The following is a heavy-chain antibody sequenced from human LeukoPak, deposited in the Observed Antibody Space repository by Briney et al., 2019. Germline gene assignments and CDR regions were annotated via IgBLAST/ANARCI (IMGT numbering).Heavy chain of an antibody. CDR3: ARGVVPAACFDY. CDR2: ISYVGSNK. CDR1: GFTFSSYA. Sequence: GGSLRLSCAASGFTFSSYAMHWVRQAPGKGLEWVAVISYVGSNKYYADSVKGRFTISRDNSKNTLYLQMNSLRAEDTAVYYCARGVVPAACFDYWGQGTLVTVSS. D-gene: IGHD2-2*01. V-gene: IGHV3-30-3*01. J-gene: IGHJ4*02.